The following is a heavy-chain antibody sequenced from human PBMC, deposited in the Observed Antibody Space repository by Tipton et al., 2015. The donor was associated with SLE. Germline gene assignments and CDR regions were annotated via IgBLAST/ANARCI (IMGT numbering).Heavy chain of an antibody. J-gene: IGHJ4*02. D-gene: IGHD5-18*01. V-gene: IGHV4-61*02. CDR2: IYTRGST. Sequence: TLSLTCTVSGASVSSGSYYWSWIRQPAGKGLEWIGRIYTRGSTNSNLSLKSRVTISSDTSKNQFSLKLSSVTAADTAVYYCARYLSEVDTAPFDYWGQGTLVTVSS. CDR3: ARYLSEVDTAPFDY. CDR1: GASVSSGSYY.